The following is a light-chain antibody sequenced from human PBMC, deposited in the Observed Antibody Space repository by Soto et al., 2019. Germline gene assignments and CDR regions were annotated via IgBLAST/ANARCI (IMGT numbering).Light chain of an antibody. CDR3: QQYNNWPIT. CDR2: GAS. V-gene: IGKV3-15*01. Sequence: EVVLTQSPGTLSLSPGERATLSCRVSQSVGSSYLAWYQQKPGQAPRLLIYGASTRATGIPARFSGSGSGTEFTLTISSLQSEDFEIYYCQQYNNWPITFGQGTRLENK. CDR1: QSVGSSY. J-gene: IGKJ5*01.